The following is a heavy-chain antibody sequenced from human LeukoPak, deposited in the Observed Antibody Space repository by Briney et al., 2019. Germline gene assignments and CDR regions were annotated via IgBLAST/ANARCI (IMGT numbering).Heavy chain of an antibody. J-gene: IGHJ4*02. CDR2: IYYTGRT. Sequence: SETLSLTCTVSGGSITSYYWSWIRQPPGEGLEWIGYIYYTGRTDYNPSLKSRVTISVDTSKNQFSLKVSSVTAADTAVYYCAATVGFGGPFDYWGQGSLVTVSS. D-gene: IGHD3-10*01. CDR3: AATVGFGGPFDY. CDR1: GGSITSYY. V-gene: IGHV4-59*01.